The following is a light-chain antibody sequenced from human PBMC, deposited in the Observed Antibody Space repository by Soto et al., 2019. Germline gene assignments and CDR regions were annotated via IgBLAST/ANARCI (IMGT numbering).Light chain of an antibody. CDR3: QQYNSYSWT. J-gene: IGKJ1*01. CDR1: QSINSW. V-gene: IGKV1-5*03. Sequence: DIQMTQSPSTLSASVGDRVTITCRASQSINSWLAWYQQKPGKAPKLLIYKASSLESGVPSRVSGSGSGTECTLTISSLQHDDFATYSCQQYNSYSWTFGQGTKVEIK. CDR2: KAS.